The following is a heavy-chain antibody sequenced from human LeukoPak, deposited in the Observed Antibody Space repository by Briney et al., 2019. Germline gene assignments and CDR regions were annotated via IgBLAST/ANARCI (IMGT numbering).Heavy chain of an antibody. V-gene: IGHV3-30*02. J-gene: IGHJ4*02. Sequence: GGSLRLSCAASGFTFRSCGMHCVSEPSGKGREGGADKRYDGSNKYYADSVKGRFTISRDNSKNTLYLQMNSLRAEDTAVYYCAILSGYSLDYWGQGTLVTVSS. CDR1: GFTFRSCG. D-gene: IGHD5-18*01. CDR2: KRYDGSNK. CDR3: AILSGYSLDY.